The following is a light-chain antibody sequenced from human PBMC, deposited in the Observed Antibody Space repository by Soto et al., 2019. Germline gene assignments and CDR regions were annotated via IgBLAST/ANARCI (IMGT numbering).Light chain of an antibody. CDR2: AAS. CDR1: LPISNY. CDR3: KKYNSAPLT. Sequence: DIQIPHSPSSLSAPVGDIVTVTSRASLPISNYLAWYQQKPGKIPNLLIYAASTLQAGVPSRFSGSGSGTDFTLTIGSLQTEDVAAYYCKKYNSAPLTFGGGTKVDIK. J-gene: IGKJ4*01. V-gene: IGKV1-27*01.